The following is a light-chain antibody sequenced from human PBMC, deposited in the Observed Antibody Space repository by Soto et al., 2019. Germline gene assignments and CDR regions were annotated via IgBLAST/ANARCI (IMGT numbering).Light chain of an antibody. Sequence: QSALTQPASVSGSPGQSIAISCTGTSSDVGGYDFVSWYQQHPGKAPKVMIYDVNNRPSGVSNRFSGSKSGNTASLTISGLQAEDEADYYCSSYTTSRSVVFGGGTKLTVL. J-gene: IGLJ2*01. CDR3: SSYTTSRSVV. V-gene: IGLV2-14*01. CDR1: SSDVGGYDF. CDR2: DVN.